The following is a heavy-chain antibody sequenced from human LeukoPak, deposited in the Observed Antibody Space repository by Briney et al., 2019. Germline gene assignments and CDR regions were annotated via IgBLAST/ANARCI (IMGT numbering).Heavy chain of an antibody. J-gene: IGHJ4*02. D-gene: IGHD3-22*01. CDR2: ISSSGSTI. Sequence: GGSLRLSCTASGFTFSSYEMNWVRQAPGKGLEWVSYISSSGSTIYYADSVKGRFTISRDNAKNSLYLQMNSLRAEDTAVYYCARESMIVVGAHDYWGQGTLVTVSS. CDR1: GFTFSSYE. V-gene: IGHV3-48*03. CDR3: ARESMIVVGAHDY.